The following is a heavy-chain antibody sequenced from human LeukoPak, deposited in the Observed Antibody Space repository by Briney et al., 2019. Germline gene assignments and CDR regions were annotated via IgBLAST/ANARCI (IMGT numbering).Heavy chain of an antibody. V-gene: IGHV3-66*01. CDR1: GFTVSSNY. D-gene: IGHD5-24*01. J-gene: IGHJ4*02. CDR3: ARGDGYNPFDY. Sequence: GGSLRLSCAASGFTVSSNYMSWVRQAPGKGLEWVSVIYSGGSTFYADSVRGRFTISRDNSKNTLYLQMNSLRAEDTAVYYCARGDGYNPFDYWGQGTLVTVSS. CDR2: IYSGGST.